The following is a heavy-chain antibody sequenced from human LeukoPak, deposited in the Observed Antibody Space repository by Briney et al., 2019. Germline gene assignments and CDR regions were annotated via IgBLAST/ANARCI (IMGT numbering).Heavy chain of an antibody. J-gene: IGHJ5*02. V-gene: IGHV3-9*01. D-gene: IGHD3-10*01. CDR3: AKDTGWFGEPSYNWFDP. CDR1: GFTFDDYA. Sequence: GGSLRLSCAASGFTFDDYAMHWVRQAPGKGLEWVSGISWNSGSIGYADSVKGRFTISRDNSKNTLYLQMNSLRAEDTAVYYCAKDTGWFGEPSYNWFDPWGQGTLVTVSS. CDR2: ISWNSGSI.